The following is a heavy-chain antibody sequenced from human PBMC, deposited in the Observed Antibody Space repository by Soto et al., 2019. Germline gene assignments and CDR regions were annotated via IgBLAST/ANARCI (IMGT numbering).Heavy chain of an antibody. CDR3: ARGVEGGSHFYGMDI. V-gene: IGHV5-51*01. CDR2: FYPGDSNA. J-gene: IGHJ6*02. CDR1: GDTFTIHW. Sequence: PGESLKISCVYSGDTFTIHWVAWVRQMPGKGLEWLGIFYPGDSNARYSPSFQGQVTISADKSINTAYLQWSSLKASDTAIYYCARGVEGGSHFYGMDIWGQGTTVTVSS. D-gene: IGHD1-26*01.